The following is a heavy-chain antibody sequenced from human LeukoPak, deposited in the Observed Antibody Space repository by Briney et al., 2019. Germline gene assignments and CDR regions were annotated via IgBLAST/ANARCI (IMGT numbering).Heavy chain of an antibody. J-gene: IGHJ4*02. D-gene: IGHD3-9*01. Sequence: TGGSLRLSCAASGFTFSSYGMHWVRQAPGKGLEWVAVIWYDGNNKYYADSVKGHFTISRDNSKNTLYLQMNSLRAEDTAVYYCARSTSSEYDIYHFDYWGQGTLVTVSS. V-gene: IGHV3-33*01. CDR2: IWYDGNNK. CDR3: ARSTSSEYDIYHFDY. CDR1: GFTFSSYG.